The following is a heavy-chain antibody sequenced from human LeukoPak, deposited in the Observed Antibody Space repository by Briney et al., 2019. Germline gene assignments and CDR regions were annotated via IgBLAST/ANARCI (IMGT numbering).Heavy chain of an antibody. CDR2: ISGDGGST. J-gene: IGHJ4*02. D-gene: IGHD5-18*01. CDR1: GFTFDDYA. CDR3: AKDGVDTAMPPGPFDY. Sequence: QPGGSLRLSCAASGFTFDDYAMHWVRQAPGKGLEWVSLISGDGGSTYYADSVKGRFTISRDNSKNSLYLQMNSLRTEDTALYYCAKDGVDTAMPPGPFDYWGQGTLVTVSS. V-gene: IGHV3-43*02.